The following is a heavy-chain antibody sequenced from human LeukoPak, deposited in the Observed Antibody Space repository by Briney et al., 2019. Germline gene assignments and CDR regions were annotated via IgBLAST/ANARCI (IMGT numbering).Heavy chain of an antibody. CDR1: GYSISSGYY. D-gene: IGHD4-11*01. CDR3: AREATTVTTPYYYYYYMDV. CDR2: IYHSGST. J-gene: IGHJ6*03. Sequence: SETLSLTCTVSGYSISSGYYWGWIRQPAGKGLEWIGSIYHSGSTYYNASLKSRVTISVDTSKNQFSLKLSSVTAADTAVYYCAREATTVTTPYYYYYYMDVWGKGTTVTVSS. V-gene: IGHV4-38-2*02.